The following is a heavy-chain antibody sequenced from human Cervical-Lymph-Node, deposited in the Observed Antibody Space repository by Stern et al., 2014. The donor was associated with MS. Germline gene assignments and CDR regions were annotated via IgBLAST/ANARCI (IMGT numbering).Heavy chain of an antibody. V-gene: IGHV1-18*01. CDR1: GYTFTSYG. D-gene: IGHD5-24*01. CDR3: AREGHQRWLQFKSYGMDV. Sequence: VQLVESGAEVKKPGASVKVSCKASGYTFTSYGISWVRQAPGQGLEWMGWISAYNGNTNYAQKLQGRVTMTTDTSTSTAYMELRSLRSDDTAVYYCAREGHQRWLQFKSYGMDVWGQGTTVTVSS. J-gene: IGHJ6*02. CDR2: ISAYNGNT.